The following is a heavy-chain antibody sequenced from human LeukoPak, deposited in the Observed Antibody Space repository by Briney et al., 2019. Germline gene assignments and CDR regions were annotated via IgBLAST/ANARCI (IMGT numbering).Heavy chain of an antibody. D-gene: IGHD6-6*01. CDR2: ISWNSGNV. V-gene: IGHV3-9*01. CDR3: AKSGTYSSSSGYIDS. J-gene: IGHJ4*01. CDR1: GFTFNNYA. Sequence: PGGSLRLSCAASGFTFNNYAMHWVRQAPGKGLEWVSSISWNSGNVDYSDSVKGRFTLSRDNAKNSLFLQMNSLRDEDTAFYYCAKSGTYSSSSGYIDSWGHGTPVTVSS.